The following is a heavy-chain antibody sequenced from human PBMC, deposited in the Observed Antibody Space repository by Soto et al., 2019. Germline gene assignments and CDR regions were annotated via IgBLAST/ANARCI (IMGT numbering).Heavy chain of an antibody. CDR1: GDSFRDGY. Sequence: QVLLQESGPRLVRPSETLSLTCTVSGDSFRDGYWSWIRKSPGKGLEWIAYSGDTKYNRSLMGRVTVSVDTSKSQFSLKLTSVTAADTAVYYCARHGRGDSRGLYSWFDPWGQGILVTVSS. CDR3: ARHGRGDSRGLYSWFDP. D-gene: IGHD3-22*01. J-gene: IGHJ5*02. CDR2: SGDT. V-gene: IGHV4-59*08.